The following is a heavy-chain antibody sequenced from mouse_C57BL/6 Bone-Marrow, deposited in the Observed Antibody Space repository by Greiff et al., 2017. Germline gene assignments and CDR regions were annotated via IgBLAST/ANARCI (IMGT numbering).Heavy chain of an antibody. CDR3: ARDDCYDEGWYFAV. V-gene: IGHV1-69*01. J-gene: IGHJ1*03. Sequence: QVQLQQPGAELVMPGASVKLSCKASGYTFTSYWMHWVQQRPGQGLEWIGEIDPSDSYTNYNQKFKGKSTLTVDKSSSTAYMQLSSLTSEDSAVYYCARDDCYDEGWYFAVWGTGNTVAVSS. CDR2: IDPSDSYT. CDR1: GYTFTSYW. D-gene: IGHD2-12*01.